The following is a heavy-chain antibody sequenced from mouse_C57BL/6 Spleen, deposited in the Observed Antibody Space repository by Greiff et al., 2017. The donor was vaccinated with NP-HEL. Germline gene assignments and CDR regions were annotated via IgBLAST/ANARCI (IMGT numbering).Heavy chain of an antibody. J-gene: IGHJ2*01. V-gene: IGHV1-81*01. CDR3: ARSPYGSSLGYFDY. CDR1: GYTFTSYG. Sequence: QVQLQQSGAELARPGASVKLSCKASGYTFTSYGISWVKQRTGQGLEWIGEIYPRSGNTYYNEKFKGKATLTADKSSSTAYMELRSLTSEDSAVYFCARSPYGSSLGYFDYWGQGTTLTGSS. D-gene: IGHD1-1*01. CDR2: IYPRSGNT.